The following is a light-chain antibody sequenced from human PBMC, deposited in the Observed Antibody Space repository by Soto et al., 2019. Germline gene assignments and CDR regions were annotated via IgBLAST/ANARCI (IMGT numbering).Light chain of an antibody. CDR1: SSNIGSNY. V-gene: IGLV1-47*01. CDR2: RNN. CDR3: AAWDDSLSGPHYV. Sequence: QSVLTQPPSASGTPGQRVTISCSGSSSNIGSNYVYWYQQLPGTAPKLLIYRNNQRPSGVPDRFSGSKSGTSASLAISGLRSEDEADYYCAAWDDSLSGPHYVFGTGIRSPS. J-gene: IGLJ1*01.